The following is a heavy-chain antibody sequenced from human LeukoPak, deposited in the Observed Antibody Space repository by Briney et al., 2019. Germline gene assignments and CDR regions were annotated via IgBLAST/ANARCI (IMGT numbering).Heavy chain of an antibody. CDR2: IQQDGSEK. D-gene: IGHD1-26*01. Sequence: GGSLRLSCAASGFTFSTYWMSWVRQAPGKGLEWVANIQQDGSEKYYVDSVKGRFTISRDNAKNSLYLQMNSLRPEDTAVYYCARENSGSYYQFDCWGQGTLVTVSS. CDR1: GFTFSTYW. CDR3: ARENSGSYYQFDC. V-gene: IGHV3-7*01. J-gene: IGHJ4*02.